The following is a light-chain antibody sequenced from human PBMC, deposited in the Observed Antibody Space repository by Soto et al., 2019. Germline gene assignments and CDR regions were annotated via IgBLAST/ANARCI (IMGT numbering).Light chain of an antibody. CDR2: GAS. Sequence: EIVMMQSPATLSVSPGERATLACRASQSVSSNLAWYQQKPGQAPRLLIDGASTRATGIPARFSGSGSGAESTLTISSLQSEDFAVDYCQQYNNGPWKFGQANKVDVK. CDR1: QSVSSN. CDR3: QQYNNGPWK. J-gene: IGKJ1*01. V-gene: IGKV3D-15*02.